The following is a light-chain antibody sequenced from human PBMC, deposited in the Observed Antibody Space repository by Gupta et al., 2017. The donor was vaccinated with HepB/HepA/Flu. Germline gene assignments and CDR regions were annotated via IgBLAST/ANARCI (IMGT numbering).Light chain of an antibody. V-gene: IGLV1-47*01. CDR3: STWAATMRGRWV. J-gene: IGLJ2*01. CDR2: RNN. Sequence: QSVLTQPPSISGTPGQRVTISCSGSSSNIGSNYVYWYQHLPGTAPKLLIYRNNQRPSAVPARFSGAKYCNSASLVISGRPSEDEAADYWSTWAATMRGRWVFGGGTKLTVI. CDR1: SSNIGSNY.